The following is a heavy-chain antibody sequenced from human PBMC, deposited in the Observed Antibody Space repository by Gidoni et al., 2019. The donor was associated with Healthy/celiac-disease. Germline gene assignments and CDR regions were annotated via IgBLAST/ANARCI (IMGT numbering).Heavy chain of an antibody. J-gene: IGHJ6*02. CDR2: INHSGST. D-gene: IGHD1-7*01. V-gene: IGHV4-34*01. CDR1: GGSFRGYY. CDR3: ARGRSNWNYAHYYGMDV. Sequence: QVQLQQRGSGLLKPSETLSLTCAVDGGSFRGYYWSWIRQPPGKGLEWIGEINHSGSTNDNPYLKSRVTISVDTSKNHFSLKLSSVTAADTAVYYCARGRSNWNYAHYYGMDVWGQGTTVTVSS.